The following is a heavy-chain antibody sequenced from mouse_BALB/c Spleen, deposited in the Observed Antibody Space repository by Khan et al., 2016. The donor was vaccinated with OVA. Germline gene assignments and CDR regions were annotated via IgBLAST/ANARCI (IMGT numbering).Heavy chain of an antibody. CDR2: IWSDGNT. V-gene: IGHV2-3*01. J-gene: IGHJ3*01. CDR3: ALIFYGYAWFAY. CDR1: GSSSTSYG. D-gene: IGHD2-2*01. Sequence: QVQLKESGPGLVAPSQSLSITCTVSGSSSTSYGVSWARQTPGKGLDWRGVIWSDGNTNYHSSLKSRLTITKDNSKSQVLLKLNSMHTDDTATCYCALIFYGYAWFAYWGQGTLVTVSA.